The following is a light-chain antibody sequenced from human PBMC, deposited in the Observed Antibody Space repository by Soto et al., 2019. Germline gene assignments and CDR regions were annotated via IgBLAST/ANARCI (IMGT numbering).Light chain of an antibody. CDR2: GAS. J-gene: IGKJ1*01. CDR3: QQYGSSPPT. CDR1: QSVSSNY. V-gene: IGKV3-20*01. Sequence: EIVLTQSPGTLSLSPGERATLSCRASQSVSSNYLAWYRRKPGQAPRLLIYGASNRATDIPGRFSGSGSGTDSTLTITRLEPEDFAVYYCQQYGSSPPTFGPGTRVEIK.